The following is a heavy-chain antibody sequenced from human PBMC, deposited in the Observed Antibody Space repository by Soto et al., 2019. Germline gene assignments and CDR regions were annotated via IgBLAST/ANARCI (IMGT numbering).Heavy chain of an antibody. Sequence: QVQLQQWGAGLLKPSETLSLTCAVYGGSFSGYYCSWIRQPPGKGLEWIGEINHSGSTNYNPSLKSRVTISVDTSKNQFSLKLSSVTAADTAVYYCARGKKFDFWSGYLFDYWGQGTLVTVSS. CDR2: INHSGST. D-gene: IGHD3-3*01. CDR1: GGSFSGYY. V-gene: IGHV4-34*01. J-gene: IGHJ4*02. CDR3: ARGKKFDFWSGYLFDY.